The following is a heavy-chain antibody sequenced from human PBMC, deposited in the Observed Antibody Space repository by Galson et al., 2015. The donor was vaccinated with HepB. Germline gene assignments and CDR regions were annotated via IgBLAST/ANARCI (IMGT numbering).Heavy chain of an antibody. D-gene: IGHD3-10*01. Sequence: SLRLSCAASGFTVSSNYMSWVRQAPGKGLEWVSVIYSGGSTYYADSVKGRFTISRDNSKNTLYLQMNSLRAEDTAVYYCAKHVLLWFGEIDYWGQGTLVTVSS. CDR3: AKHVLLWFGEIDY. V-gene: IGHV3-53*01. CDR2: IYSGGST. CDR1: GFTVSSNY. J-gene: IGHJ4*02.